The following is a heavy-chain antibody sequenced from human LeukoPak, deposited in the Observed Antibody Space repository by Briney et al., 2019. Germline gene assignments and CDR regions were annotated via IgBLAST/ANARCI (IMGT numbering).Heavy chain of an antibody. CDR2: IIPIFGTA. CDR3: ARDPYYYDSSGYYYVRYYFDY. CDR1: GGTFSSYA. Sequence: ASVKVSCKASGGTFSSYAISWVRQAPGQGLEWMGGIIPIFGTANYAQKFQGRVTITTDESTSTAYMELSSLRSEDTAVYYCARDPYYYDSSGYYYVRYYFDYWGQGTLVTVSS. J-gene: IGHJ4*02. V-gene: IGHV1-69*05. D-gene: IGHD3-22*01.